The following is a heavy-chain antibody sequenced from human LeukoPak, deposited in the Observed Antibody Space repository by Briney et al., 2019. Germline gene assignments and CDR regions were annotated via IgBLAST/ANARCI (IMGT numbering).Heavy chain of an antibody. J-gene: IGHJ4*02. CDR3: AKATYSSGWYGGGYFDY. CDR2: ISWNSGSI. V-gene: IGHV3-9*01. CDR1: GFTFDDYA. D-gene: IGHD6-19*01. Sequence: PGGSLRLSCAASGFTFDDYAMHWVRQAPGKGLEWVSGISWNSGSIGYADSVKGRFTISRDNAKNSLYLQMNSLRAEDTALYYCAKATYSSGWYGGGYFDYWGQGTLVTVSS.